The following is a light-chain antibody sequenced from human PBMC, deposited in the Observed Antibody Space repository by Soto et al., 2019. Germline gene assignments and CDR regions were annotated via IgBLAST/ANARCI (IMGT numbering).Light chain of an antibody. Sequence: QSALTQPASVSGSPGQSITISCTGTRSDVGGYNYVSWYQQHPGKAPKLMIYEVSNRPSGVSNRFSGSKSGNMASLTISGLQAEDEADYYCNSYTSTSSWVFGGGTKLTVL. J-gene: IGLJ3*02. CDR3: NSYTSTSSWV. V-gene: IGLV2-14*01. CDR2: EVS. CDR1: RSDVGGYNY.